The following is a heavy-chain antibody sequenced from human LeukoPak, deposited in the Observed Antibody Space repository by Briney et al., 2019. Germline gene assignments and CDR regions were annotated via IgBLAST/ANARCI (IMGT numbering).Heavy chain of an antibody. J-gene: IGHJ4*02. V-gene: IGHV4-34*01. Sequence: SETLSLTCAVYGGSFSGYYWSWIRQPPGKGLEWIGEINHSGSTNYNPSLKSRVTISVDTSKNQFSLKLSSVTAADTAVYYCARGGNYYDSSGYIPYWGQGTLVTVSS. CDR3: ARGGNYYDSSGYIPY. CDR2: INHSGST. CDR1: GGSFSGYY. D-gene: IGHD3-22*01.